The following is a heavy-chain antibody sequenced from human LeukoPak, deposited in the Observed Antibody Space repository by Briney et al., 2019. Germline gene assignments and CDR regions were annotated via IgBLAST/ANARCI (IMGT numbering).Heavy chain of an antibody. CDR3: ARARGDGVVITPLGGMDV. D-gene: IGHD3-22*01. V-gene: IGHV1-2*02. Sequence: ASVKVSCKASGNTFTGYYMRWVRQAPGQGLEWMGWINPNSGGTNYAQKFQGRVTMTRDTSISTAYMELSRLRSDDTAVYYCARARGDGVVITPLGGMDVWGQGTTVTVSS. J-gene: IGHJ6*02. CDR2: INPNSGGT. CDR1: GNTFTGYY.